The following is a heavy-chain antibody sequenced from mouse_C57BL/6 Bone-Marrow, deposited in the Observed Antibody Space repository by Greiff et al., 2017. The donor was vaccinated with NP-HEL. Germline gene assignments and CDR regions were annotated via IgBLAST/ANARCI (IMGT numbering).Heavy chain of an antibody. CDR2: IYPRSGNT. J-gene: IGHJ3*01. CDR3: ARTYYSNSFAY. D-gene: IGHD2-5*01. CDR1: GYTFTSYG. Sequence: VQLKESGAELARPGASVKLSCKASGYTFTSYGISWVKQRTGQGLEWIGEIYPRSGNTYYNEKFKGKATLTADKSSSTAYMELRSLTSEDSAVYFCARTYYSNSFAYWGQGTLVTVSA. V-gene: IGHV1-81*01.